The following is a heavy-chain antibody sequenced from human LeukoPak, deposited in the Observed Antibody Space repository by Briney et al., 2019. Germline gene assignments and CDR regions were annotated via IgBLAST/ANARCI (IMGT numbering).Heavy chain of an antibody. D-gene: IGHD3-10*01. J-gene: IGHJ6*03. CDR2: IYSGGRT. V-gene: IGHV3-53*01. CDR1: GFTFSIYG. CDR3: ARVLSGRGSLYSYYYYMDV. Sequence: GGPLRLSCAASGFTFSIYGMTWVRQAPGKGLEWVSVIYSGGRTYYGDSVKGRFTFSRDNSKNTLYLQMNSLRAEDTAVYYCARVLSGRGSLYSYYYYMDVWGKGTTVTISS.